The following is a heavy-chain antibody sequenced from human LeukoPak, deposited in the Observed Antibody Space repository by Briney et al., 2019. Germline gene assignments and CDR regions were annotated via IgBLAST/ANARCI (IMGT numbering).Heavy chain of an antibody. D-gene: IGHD3-10*01. CDR1: GGSISSGGYS. V-gene: IGHV4-30-2*02. Sequence: SSQTLSLTCGVSGGSISSGGYSCSWIRQPPGKGLEWIGNVYHRGSTYYNPSLKSRAVIAVDTSKNQFSLKLSSVTAADTAVYYCARSMVRGVSYWYFDLWGRGTLVTVSS. J-gene: IGHJ2*01. CDR3: ARSMVRGVSYWYFDL. CDR2: VYHRGST.